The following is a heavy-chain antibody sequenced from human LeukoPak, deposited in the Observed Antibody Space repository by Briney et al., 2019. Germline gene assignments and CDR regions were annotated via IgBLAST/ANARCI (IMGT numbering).Heavy chain of an antibody. CDR1: RDSVSSNSAA. J-gene: IGHJ6*02. Sequence: SQTLSLTCAISRDSVSSNSAAWNWIRQSPSRGLEWLGRTYYRSKWYNDYAVSVKSRITINPDTSKNQFSLQLNSVTPEDTAVYYCARDVRDTTYYYYGMDVWGQGTTVTVSS. V-gene: IGHV6-1*01. D-gene: IGHD1-14*01. CDR3: ARDVRDTTYYYYGMDV. CDR2: TYYRSKWYN.